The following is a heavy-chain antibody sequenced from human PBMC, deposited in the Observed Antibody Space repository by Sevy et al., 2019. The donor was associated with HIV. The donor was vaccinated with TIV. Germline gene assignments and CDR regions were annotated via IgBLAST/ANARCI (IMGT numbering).Heavy chain of an antibody. CDR3: ARDTGYSGYDRNFYYYHYGMDV. CDR1: GDSVSSNSAA. V-gene: IGHV6-1*01. J-gene: IGHJ6*02. CDR2: TYYRSKWYN. Sequence: SQTLSLTCAISGDSVSSNSAAWNWIRQSPSRGLEWLGRTYYRSKWYNDYAVSVKSRITINPDTSKNQFSLQLNSVTPEGTAVYYCARDTGYSGYDRNFYYYHYGMDVWGQGTTVTVSS. D-gene: IGHD5-12*01.